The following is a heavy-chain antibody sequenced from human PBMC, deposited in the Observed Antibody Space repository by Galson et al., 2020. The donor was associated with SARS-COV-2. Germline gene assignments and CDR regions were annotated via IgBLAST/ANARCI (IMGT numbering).Heavy chain of an antibody. V-gene: IGHV1-69*02. CDR2: IVPILGIA. D-gene: IGHD6-6*01. J-gene: IGHJ6*03. CDR3: ARGPRPDAYHYYYMDV. CDR1: GGTFSDYT. Sequence: SVKVSCRASGGTFSDYTISWVRQAPGQGLEWMGQIVPILGIASDAQNFQGRVTISADKSTSTAYMELSSLRSDDTAVYYCARGPRPDAYHYYYMDVWGKGTTVTVSS.